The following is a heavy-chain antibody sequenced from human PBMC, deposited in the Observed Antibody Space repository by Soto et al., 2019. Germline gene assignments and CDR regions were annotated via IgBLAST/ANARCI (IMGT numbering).Heavy chain of an antibody. CDR2: INPNSGGT. CDR1: GYTFTGYY. Sequence: QVQLVQSGAEVKKPGASVKVSCKSSGYTFTGYYMHWVRQAPGQGLEWMVWINPNSGGTNYAQKFQGWVTMTRDTSISTAYMELSRLRSDDTAVYYCARAPYDFWSGYYFDYWGQGTLVTVSS. V-gene: IGHV1-2*04. D-gene: IGHD3-3*01. J-gene: IGHJ4*02. CDR3: ARAPYDFWSGYYFDY.